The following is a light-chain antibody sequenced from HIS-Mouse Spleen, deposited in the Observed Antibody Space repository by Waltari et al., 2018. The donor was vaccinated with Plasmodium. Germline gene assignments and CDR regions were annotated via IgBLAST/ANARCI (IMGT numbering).Light chain of an antibody. V-gene: IGLV2-8*01. CDR2: EVS. Sequence: QSALTQPPSASGSPGQSVTISCPATSRDDGGYHYVSWYQQHPGKAPKLMIYEVSKRPSGVPDRFSGSKSGNTASLTVSGLQAEDEADYYCSSYAGSNNLVFGGGTKLTVL. CDR3: SSYAGSNNLV. J-gene: IGLJ2*01. CDR1: SRDDGGYHY.